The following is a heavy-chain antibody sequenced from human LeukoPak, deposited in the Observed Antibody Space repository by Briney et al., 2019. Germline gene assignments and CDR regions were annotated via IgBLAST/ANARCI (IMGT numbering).Heavy chain of an antibody. CDR2: IYYSGTT. CDR1: GGSISSSSYY. J-gene: IGHJ4*02. V-gene: IGHV4-39*07. Sequence: SETLSLTCSVSGGSISSSSYYWGWIRQPPGKGLEWIGSIYYSGTTYYNPSLMSRVTISVDTSKNHFSLKLSSVTAADTAMYYCASDTTKGDYFDYWGQGILVTVSS. D-gene: IGHD1-1*01. CDR3: ASDTTKGDYFDY.